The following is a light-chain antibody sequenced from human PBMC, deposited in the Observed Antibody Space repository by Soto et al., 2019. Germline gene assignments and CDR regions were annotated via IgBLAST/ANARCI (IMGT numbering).Light chain of an antibody. CDR2: GAS. J-gene: IGKJ4*01. Sequence: EIVMTQSPATLSVSPGERATLSCRASQSVINRLAWYQQKPGQAPRLLIYGASSRATGIPARFSGSGSGTDFTLTINSLQSEDFAVYYCQQYINWPLTFGGGTKVEI. CDR1: QSVINR. CDR3: QQYINWPLT. V-gene: IGKV3-15*01.